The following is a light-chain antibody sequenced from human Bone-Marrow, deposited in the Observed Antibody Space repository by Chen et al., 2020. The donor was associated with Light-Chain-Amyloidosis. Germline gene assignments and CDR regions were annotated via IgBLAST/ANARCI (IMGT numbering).Light chain of an antibody. Sequence: SYELTQPPSVSVSPGQTARITCSGDDLPTKYAYWYQQKPGQAPVLVIHRDTERPSGISERFCCSSSGTTTTLTLSGVQAKDEADYHCQSTDSSGTYEVIFGGGTKVTVL. CDR1: DLPTKY. J-gene: IGLJ2*01. V-gene: IGLV3-25*03. CDR2: RDT. CDR3: QSTDSSGTYEVI.